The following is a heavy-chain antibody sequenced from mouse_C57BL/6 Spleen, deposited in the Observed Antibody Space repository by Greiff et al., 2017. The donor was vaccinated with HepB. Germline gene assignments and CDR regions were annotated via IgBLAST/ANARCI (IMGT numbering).Heavy chain of an antibody. D-gene: IGHD1-1*01. CDR1: GFTFTDYY. CDR3: ARSGATTDDYYAMDY. J-gene: IGHJ4*01. V-gene: IGHV7-3*01. Sequence: EVQLVESGGGLVQPGGSLSLSCAASGFTFTDYYMSWVRQPPGKALEWLGFIRNKANGYTTEYSASVKGRFTISRDNSQSILYLQMNALRAEDSATYYCARSGATTDDYYAMDYWGQGTSVTVSS. CDR2: IRNKANGYTT.